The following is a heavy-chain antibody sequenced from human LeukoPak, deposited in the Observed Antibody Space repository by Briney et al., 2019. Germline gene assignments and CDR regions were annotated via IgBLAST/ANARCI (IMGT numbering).Heavy chain of an antibody. V-gene: IGHV3-30*03. CDR2: ISYDGSNK. CDR3: ARDSGRFYIDY. Sequence: PGRSLRLSCAASGFTFSSYGLHWVRQAPGKGLEWVAVISYDGSNKYYADSVKGRFTISRDNAKNSLYLQINSLRADDTAIYYCARDSGRFYIDYWGQGTLVTVSS. CDR1: GFTFSSYG. J-gene: IGHJ4*02. D-gene: IGHD5-12*01.